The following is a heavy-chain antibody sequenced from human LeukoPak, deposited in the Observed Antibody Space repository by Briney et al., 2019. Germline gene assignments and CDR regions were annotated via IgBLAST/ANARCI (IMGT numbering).Heavy chain of an antibody. Sequence: SETLSLICTVSGGSISSSSYYWGWIRQPPGKGLEWIGSIYYSGSTYYNPSLKSRVTISVDTSKNQFSLKLSSVTAADTAVYYCASLGSGLYDYWGQGTLVTVSS. D-gene: IGHD6-19*01. J-gene: IGHJ4*02. V-gene: IGHV4-39*01. CDR3: ASLGSGLYDY. CDR1: GGSISSSSYY. CDR2: IYYSGST.